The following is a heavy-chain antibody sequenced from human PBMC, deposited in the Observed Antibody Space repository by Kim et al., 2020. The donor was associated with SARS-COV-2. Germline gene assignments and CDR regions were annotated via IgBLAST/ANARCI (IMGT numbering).Heavy chain of an antibody. CDR1: GGSISSYY. D-gene: IGHD6-19*01. CDR2: IYYSGST. Sequence: SETLSLTCTVSGGSISSYYWSWIRQPPGKGLEWIGSIYYSGSTNYNPSLKSRATISVETSTNQFPLKLSSVTAADTAVYYCARHASKMYSSGWYTGCGHYWFDPWGQGTLVTVSS. V-gene: IGHV4-59*08. CDR3: ARHASKMYSSGWYTGCGHYWFDP. J-gene: IGHJ5*02.